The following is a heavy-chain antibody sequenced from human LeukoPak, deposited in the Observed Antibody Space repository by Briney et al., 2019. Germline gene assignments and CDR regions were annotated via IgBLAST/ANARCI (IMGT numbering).Heavy chain of an antibody. Sequence: GGSLRLSCAASGFTFSSYSMNWVRQAPGKGLEWVSYISSSSSTIYYADPVKGRFTISRDNAKNSLYLQMNSLRAEDTAVYYCARDLMVRGVIAPGISAFDIWGQGTMVTVSS. D-gene: IGHD3-10*01. CDR1: GFTFSSYS. CDR3: ARDLMVRGVIAPGISAFDI. V-gene: IGHV3-48*01. J-gene: IGHJ3*02. CDR2: ISSSSSTI.